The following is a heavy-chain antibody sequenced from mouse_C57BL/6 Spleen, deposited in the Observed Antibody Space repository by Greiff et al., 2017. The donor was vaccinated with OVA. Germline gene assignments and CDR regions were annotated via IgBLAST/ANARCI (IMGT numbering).Heavy chain of an antibody. D-gene: IGHD1-1*01. CDR1: GYTFTEYT. CDR2: FYPGSGSI. V-gene: IGHV1-62-2*01. CDR3: ARHEEVNYGSSYGGFAY. J-gene: IGHJ3*01. Sequence: VQLQQSGAELVKPGASVKLSCKASGYTFTEYTIHWVKQRSGQGLEWIGWFYPGSGSIKYNEKFKDKATLTADKSSSTVYMELSRLTSEDSAVYFCARHEEVNYGSSYGGFAYWGQGTLVTVSA.